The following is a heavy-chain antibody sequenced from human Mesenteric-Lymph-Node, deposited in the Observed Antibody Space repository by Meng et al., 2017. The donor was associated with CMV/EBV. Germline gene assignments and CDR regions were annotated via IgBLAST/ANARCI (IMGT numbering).Heavy chain of an antibody. CDR2: FDPEDDET. D-gene: IGHD2-15*01. V-gene: IGHV1-24*01. CDR3: AAQWVVAAKGGLHY. Sequence: ASVKVSCKVSGYILTELSMHWVRQAPGKGLEWMGGFDPEDDETIYAQKFQGRVTMTEDTSTDTAYMELSSLRSEDTAVYYCAAQWVVAAKGGLHYWGQGTLVTVSS. J-gene: IGHJ4*02. CDR1: GYILTELS.